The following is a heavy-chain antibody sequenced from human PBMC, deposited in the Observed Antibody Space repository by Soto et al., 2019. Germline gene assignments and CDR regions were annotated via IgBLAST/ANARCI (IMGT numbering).Heavy chain of an antibody. CDR1: GYTFTAYG. Sequence: QVQMVQSGPEVKMPGASVKVSCKPSGYTFTAYGLACLRQAPGQRPEWMGWVSTNDDRTNYARKFQGRVTMTTDRSTTTTSMELRSLGTDDTAVYYCARELNTESSAYYSFAFWGQGTLVTVSS. J-gene: IGHJ4*02. D-gene: IGHD3-22*01. V-gene: IGHV1-18*01. CDR2: VSTNDDRT. CDR3: ARELNTESSAYYSFAF.